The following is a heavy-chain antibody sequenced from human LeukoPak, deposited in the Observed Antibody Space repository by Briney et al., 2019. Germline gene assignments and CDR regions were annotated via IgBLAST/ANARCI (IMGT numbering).Heavy chain of an antibody. CDR3: AAKYYYDGSGEY. D-gene: IGHD3-22*01. CDR1: GFTFSTNE. V-gene: IGHV3-48*03. J-gene: IGHJ4*02. CDR2: ISSTGSNI. Sequence: GGSLRLSCAASGFTFSTNEMNWVRQAPGKGLEWVSYISSTGSNIYYADSVKGRFTISRDNAKNSLYLLMNSLRTEDTAVYYCAAKYYYDGSGEYGGQGTLVTVSS.